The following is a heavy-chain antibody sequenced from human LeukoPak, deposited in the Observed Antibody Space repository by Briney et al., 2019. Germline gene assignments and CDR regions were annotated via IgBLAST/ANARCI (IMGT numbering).Heavy chain of an antibody. CDR2: IYSGGST. V-gene: IGHV3-66*01. D-gene: IGHD6-13*01. CDR3: ARGGPAAGRFDY. J-gene: IGHJ4*02. CDR1: GFTFSSNY. Sequence: GGSLRLSCAASGFTFSSNYMSWVRQAPGKGLEWVSVIYSGGSTYYSDSVKGRFTISRDNSKNTLYLQMNSLRAEDTAVYYCARGGPAAGRFDYWGQGTLVTVSS.